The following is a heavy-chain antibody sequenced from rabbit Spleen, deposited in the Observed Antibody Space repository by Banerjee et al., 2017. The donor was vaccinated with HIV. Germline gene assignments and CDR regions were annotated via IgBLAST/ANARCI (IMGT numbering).Heavy chain of an antibody. J-gene: IGHJ6*01. V-gene: IGHV1S40*01. CDR1: GFSFSGNDY. Sequence: QSLEESGGDLVKPEGSLTLTCTASGFSFSGNDYMCWVRQAPGKGLEWISCIAGGSSGFTYSATWAKGRFTISKTSSTTVTLQMTSLTVADTATYFCARDTGSSFSSYGMDLWGPGTLVTVS. CDR3: ARDTGSSFSSYGMDL. CDR2: IAGGSSGFT. D-gene: IGHD8-1*01.